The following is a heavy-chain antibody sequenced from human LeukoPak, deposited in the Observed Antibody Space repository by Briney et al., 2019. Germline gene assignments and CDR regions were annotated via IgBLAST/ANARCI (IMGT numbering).Heavy chain of an antibody. CDR3: ARGRSNYYGMDV. D-gene: IGHD1-26*01. CDR1: GGSISSYY. J-gene: IGHJ6*02. Sequence: ASETLSLTCTVSGGSISSYYWSWIRQPPGKGLEWIGYIYYNGNTNYSPSLKSRVTMSVDTSKNLFSLKVSSVTAADTAVYYCARGRSNYYGMDVWGQGTTVTVSS. V-gene: IGHV4-59*01. CDR2: IYYNGNT.